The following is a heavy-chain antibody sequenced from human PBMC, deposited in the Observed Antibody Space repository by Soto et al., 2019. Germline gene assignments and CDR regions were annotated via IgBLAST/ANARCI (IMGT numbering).Heavy chain of an antibody. CDR2: ISVGGSST. CDR3: AKDPSSGFPYYFDY. D-gene: IGHD6-19*01. J-gene: IGHJ4*02. V-gene: IGHV3-23*01. Sequence: GGSLRLSCAASGFTFSNYAMSWVRQAPGKGLEWVSTISVGGSSTYYADSVKGRFSISRDNSKNTLYLQMNSPRAEDTAVYYCAKDPSSGFPYYFDYWGQGTLVTVSS. CDR1: GFTFSNYA.